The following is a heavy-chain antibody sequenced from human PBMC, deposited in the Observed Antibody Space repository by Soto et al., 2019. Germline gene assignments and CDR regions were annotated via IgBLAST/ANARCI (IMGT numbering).Heavy chain of an antibody. CDR1: GGRFSGRCYS. J-gene: IGHJ4*02. D-gene: IGHD6-13*01. Sequence: XASLSLTCTVSGGRFSGRCYSWNWIRQPPGKGLEWIGYIYSSASTSYNPSLKSRVTISVDTSRNQFSLKMSSVSAADTAVYYCARVGLGYSNYWGFDLWGQGTLVTV. CDR2: IYSSAST. CDR3: ARVGLGYSNYWGFDL. V-gene: IGHV4-61*01.